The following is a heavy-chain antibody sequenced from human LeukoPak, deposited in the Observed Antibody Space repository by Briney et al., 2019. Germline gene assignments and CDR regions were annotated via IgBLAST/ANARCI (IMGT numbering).Heavy chain of an antibody. Sequence: GESLKISCKASGYNFPNHWISWVRQVPGKGLEWMGIIYPGDSDTRYSPSFQGQVTISADKSINTAYLQWSSLKASDTAMYYCARLASGGYRYGPNDYWGQGTLVTVSS. V-gene: IGHV5-51*01. CDR2: IYPGDSDT. CDR1: GYNFPNHW. D-gene: IGHD5-18*01. J-gene: IGHJ4*02. CDR3: ARLASGGYRYGPNDY.